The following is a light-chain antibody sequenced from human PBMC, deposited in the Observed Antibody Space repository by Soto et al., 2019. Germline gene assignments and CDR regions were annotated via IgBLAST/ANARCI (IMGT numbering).Light chain of an antibody. CDR2: LGS. CDR3: MQGLQTPYT. CDR1: QSLLQSNGYSY. J-gene: IGKJ2*01. Sequence: DLVMTQSPLSMPVTPGEPASISCRSSQSLLQSNGYSYLDWYLQKPGQSPQLLIYLGSNRASGVPDRFSGSGSDTDFTLKISRVEAEDVGAYYCMQGLQTPYTFGQGTKLEIK. V-gene: IGKV2-28*01.